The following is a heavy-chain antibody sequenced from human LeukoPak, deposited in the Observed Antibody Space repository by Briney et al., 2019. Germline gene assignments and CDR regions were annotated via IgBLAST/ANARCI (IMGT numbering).Heavy chain of an antibody. J-gene: IGHJ4*02. Sequence: PGGSLRLSCAASGFTFSSYAMSWVRQAPGKGLEWVSAISGSGGSTYYADSVKGRFTISRDNSKNTLHLQMNSLRAEDTAVYYCAKGFGDFISCGYWGQGTLVTVSS. CDR3: AKGFGDFISCGY. V-gene: IGHV3-23*01. CDR1: GFTFSSYA. D-gene: IGHD4-17*01. CDR2: ISGSGGST.